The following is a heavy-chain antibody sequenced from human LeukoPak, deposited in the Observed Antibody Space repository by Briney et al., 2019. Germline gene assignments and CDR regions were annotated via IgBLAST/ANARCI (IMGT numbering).Heavy chain of an antibody. J-gene: IGHJ4*02. V-gene: IGHV3-23*01. CDR1: GFTFSSYA. D-gene: IGHD1-26*01. Sequence: GGSLRLSFPASGFTFSSYAMSGVRQAPGKGLEWVSGIGGGGGSRYYADSVKGRFTIYRDNSKNTLYLQMNSLRAEDTAVYYCAKEGIVGARGQIDYWGQGTLVTVFS. CDR2: IGGGGGSR. CDR3: AKEGIVGARGQIDY.